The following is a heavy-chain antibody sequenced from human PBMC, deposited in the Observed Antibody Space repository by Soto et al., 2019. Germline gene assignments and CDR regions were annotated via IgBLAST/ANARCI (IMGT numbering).Heavy chain of an antibody. CDR3: AKRAAAGMFDS. D-gene: IGHD6-13*01. V-gene: IGHV3-23*01. CDR1: GFTFSSHA. J-gene: IGHJ4*02. CDR2: ISGGGDST. Sequence: VGSLRLSCAASGFTFSSHAMSWVRQAPGKGLEWVSHISGGGDSTYYADSVKGRFTVSRDNSKNTLYLQMNSLRAEDTAVYYCAKRAAAGMFDSWGQGSLVTVSS.